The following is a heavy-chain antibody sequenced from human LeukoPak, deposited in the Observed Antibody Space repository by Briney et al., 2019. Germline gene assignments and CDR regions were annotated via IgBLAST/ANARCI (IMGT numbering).Heavy chain of an antibody. CDR3: ARDVGLYYDILTGYYGIDY. V-gene: IGHV3-30*04. Sequence: PGRSLRLPCAASGFTFSSYAMHWVRQAPGKGLEWVAVISYDGSNKYYADSVKGRFTISRDNSKNTLYLQMNSLRAEDTAVYYCARDVGLYYDILTGYYGIDYWGQGTLVTVSS. CDR2: ISYDGSNK. CDR1: GFTFSSYA. D-gene: IGHD3-9*01. J-gene: IGHJ4*02.